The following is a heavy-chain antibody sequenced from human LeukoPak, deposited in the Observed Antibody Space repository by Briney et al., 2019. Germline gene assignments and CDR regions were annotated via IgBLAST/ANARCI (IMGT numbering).Heavy chain of an antibody. CDR1: GGTFSSYA. D-gene: IGHD6-19*01. Sequence: SVKVSCKASGGTFSSYAISWVRQAPGQGLEWMGGIIPIFGTANYAQKFQGRVTITTDESTSTAYMELSSLRSEDTAVYYCASGGIAVPGTDYWGQGTLVTASS. V-gene: IGHV1-69*05. CDR3: ASGGIAVPGTDY. J-gene: IGHJ4*02. CDR2: IIPIFGTA.